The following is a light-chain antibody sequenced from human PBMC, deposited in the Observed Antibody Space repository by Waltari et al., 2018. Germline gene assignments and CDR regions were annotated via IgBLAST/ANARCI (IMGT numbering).Light chain of an antibody. V-gene: IGLV3-1*01. Sequence: SFELTQPSSVSVSPGQTASIACSGDHLGSKWTSWYQQKAGQSPVLVIYADSGRPSGVPGRFSAARAGDTVTLSISGTQDLDEADYYCQTWDSNIFVFGPGTKVTVL. CDR2: ADS. CDR1: HLGSKW. CDR3: QTWDSNIFV. J-gene: IGLJ1*01.